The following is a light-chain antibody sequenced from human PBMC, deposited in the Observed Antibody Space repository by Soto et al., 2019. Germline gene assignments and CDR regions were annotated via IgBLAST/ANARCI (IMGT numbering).Light chain of an antibody. CDR1: SSDVGGYNF. CDR2: EVS. CDR3: SSYASRSTRYV. J-gene: IGLJ1*01. V-gene: IGLV2-14*01. Sequence: QSVLTQPASVSGSPGQSITISCTGTSSDVGGYNFVSWYQQHPGKAPKLMIYEVSNRPSGVPDRFSGSKSGSTASLTISGLQAEDEADYYCSSYASRSTRYVFGTGTNVTVL.